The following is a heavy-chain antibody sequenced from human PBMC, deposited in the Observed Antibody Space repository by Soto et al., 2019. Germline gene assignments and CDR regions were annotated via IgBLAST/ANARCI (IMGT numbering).Heavy chain of an antibody. CDR3: ARDRSHQTYDYDSSGYANDAFDS. J-gene: IGHJ3*02. Sequence: ASVKVSCKASGYTFTGYYMHWVRQAPGQGLEWMGWINPNSGGTNYAQKFQGWVTMTRDTSISTAYMELSRLRSDDTAVYYCARDRSHQTYDYDSSGYANDAFDSWGQGKMVTFSS. D-gene: IGHD3-22*01. CDR1: GYTFTGYY. V-gene: IGHV1-2*04. CDR2: INPNSGGT.